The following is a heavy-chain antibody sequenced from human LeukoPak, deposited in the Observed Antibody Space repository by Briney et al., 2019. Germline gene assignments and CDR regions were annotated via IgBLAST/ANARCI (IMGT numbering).Heavy chain of an antibody. CDR2: IYYGGST. CDR1: GGSISSYY. V-gene: IGHV4-59*01. CDR3: ARDHGSIGYYYGMDV. Sequence: SETLSLTCTVSGGSISSYYWSWIRQPPGKGLEWIGYIYYGGSTNYNPSLKSRVTISVDTSKNQFSLKLSSVTAADTAVYYCARDHGSIGYYYGMDVWGQGTTVTVSS. J-gene: IGHJ6*02.